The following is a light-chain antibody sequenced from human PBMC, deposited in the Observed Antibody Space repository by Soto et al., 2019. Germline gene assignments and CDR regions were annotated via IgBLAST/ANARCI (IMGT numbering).Light chain of an antibody. CDR2: EVV. J-gene: IGLJ1*01. Sequence: QSALTQPPSASGSPGQSVTISCTGTKNDIGVYDFVSWYQHHPGKAPRLIIYEVVQRPSGVPDRLSGSKSGNTASLTVSGLQAADEADYFCKSYAGSNTYVFGSGTKVTV. CDR3: KSYAGSNTYV. CDR1: KNDIGVYDF. V-gene: IGLV2-8*01.